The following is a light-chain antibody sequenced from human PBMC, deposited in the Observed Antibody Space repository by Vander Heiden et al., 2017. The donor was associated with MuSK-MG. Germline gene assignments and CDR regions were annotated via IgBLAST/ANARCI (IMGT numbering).Light chain of an antibody. V-gene: IGKV1-39*01. CDR2: AAS. CDR1: QSISSY. Sequence: DIQMTQSPSSLSASVGDRVTITCRASQSISSYLNWYQQKPGKAPKLLIYAASSLKSGVQSRFSGSGSGTDFTLTISRLQTEDFETYYCQQSYSNPVTVGVGNKVEIK. J-gene: IGKJ4*01. CDR3: QQSYSNPVT.